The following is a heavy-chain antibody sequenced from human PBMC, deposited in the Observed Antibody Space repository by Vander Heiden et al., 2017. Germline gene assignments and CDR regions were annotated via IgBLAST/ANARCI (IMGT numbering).Heavy chain of an antibody. CDR1: GYTFTSDG. D-gene: IGHD3-16*02. Sequence: QVQLVQSGAEVKKPGASVKVSCKASGYTFTSDGISGVRQAAEQGLEWIGWISAYNGNTNYAQKLQGRVTMTTDTSTSTAYMELRSMRSDDTAVYYCARGSADYVWGSYLPDYWGQGTLVTVSS. J-gene: IGHJ4*02. V-gene: IGHV1-18*01. CDR3: ARGSADYVWGSYLPDY. CDR2: ISAYNGNT.